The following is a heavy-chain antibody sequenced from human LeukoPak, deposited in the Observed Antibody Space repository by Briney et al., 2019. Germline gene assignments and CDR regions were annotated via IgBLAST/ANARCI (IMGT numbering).Heavy chain of an antibody. Sequence: SETLSLTCAVYGGSFSGYQWSWIRQPPGKGLEWIGEINHSGSTNYNPSLKSRVTISLDTSKNQVSLKVSSVTAADTAVYYCARRGAARGGYFYSYMDVWGKGTTVTVSS. J-gene: IGHJ6*03. CDR3: ARRGAARGGYFYSYMDV. CDR1: GGSFSGYQ. D-gene: IGHD6-6*01. V-gene: IGHV4-34*01. CDR2: INHSGST.